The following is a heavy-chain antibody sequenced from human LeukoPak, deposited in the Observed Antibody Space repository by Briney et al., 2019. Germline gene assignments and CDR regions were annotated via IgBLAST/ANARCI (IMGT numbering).Heavy chain of an antibody. CDR3: AREGDDKFDP. D-gene: IGHD3-16*01. CDR2: VYTSGST. Sequence: TSETLSLTCTVSGGSISSYYWSWLRQPPGKGLEWIGRVYTSGSTNYNPSLKSRVTISVDTSKNQFSLKLSSVTAADTAVYYCAREGDDKFDPWGQGTLVTVSS. J-gene: IGHJ5*02. V-gene: IGHV4-4*07. CDR1: GGSISSYY.